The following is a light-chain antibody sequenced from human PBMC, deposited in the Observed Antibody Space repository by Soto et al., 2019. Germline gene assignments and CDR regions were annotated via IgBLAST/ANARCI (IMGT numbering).Light chain of an antibody. CDR3: VLYMGSGIHV. Sequence: QAVVTQEPSFSVSPGGTVTLTCGLNSASVSTTYYPSWYQQTPGQAPRTLIYNTNTRSSGVPDRFSGSILGNKAALTITGAQADDESDYYCVLYMGSGIHVFGTGTKLTVL. V-gene: IGLV8-61*01. CDR1: SASVSTTYY. CDR2: NTN. J-gene: IGLJ1*01.